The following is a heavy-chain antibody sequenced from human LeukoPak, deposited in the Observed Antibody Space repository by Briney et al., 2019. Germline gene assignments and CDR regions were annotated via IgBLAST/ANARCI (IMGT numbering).Heavy chain of an antibody. Sequence: GGSLRLSCAASGFTFSSYAMSWVRQAPGKGLEWVSAISGSGGSTYYADSEKGRFTISRDNSKNTLYLQMNSLRAEDTAVYYCAKDIEAPYCGGDCYQFDYWGQGTLVTVSS. CDR1: GFTFSSYA. D-gene: IGHD2-21*02. V-gene: IGHV3-23*01. CDR2: ISGSGGST. J-gene: IGHJ4*02. CDR3: AKDIEAPYCGGDCYQFDY.